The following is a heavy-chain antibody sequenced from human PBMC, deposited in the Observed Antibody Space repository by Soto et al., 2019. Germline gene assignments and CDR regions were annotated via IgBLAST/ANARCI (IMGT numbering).Heavy chain of an antibody. D-gene: IGHD3-3*01. V-gene: IGHV1-69*06. CDR2: IIPIFGTA. CDR3: ARDRPHDFWSGYYSNDAFDI. CDR1: GGTFSSYA. J-gene: IGHJ3*02. Sequence: ASVKVSCKASGGTFSSYAISWVRQAPGQGLEWMGGIIPIFGTANYAQKFQGRVTITADKSTSTAYMELSSLRSEDTAVYYCARDRPHDFWSGYYSNDAFDIWGQGTMVTVSS.